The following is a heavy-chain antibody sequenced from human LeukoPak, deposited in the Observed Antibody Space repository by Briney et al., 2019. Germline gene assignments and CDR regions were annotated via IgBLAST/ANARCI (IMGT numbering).Heavy chain of an antibody. CDR3: ASARGYSSEYK. CDR2: ISYDGSNE. V-gene: IGHV3-30*03. J-gene: IGHJ4*02. CDR1: GFTFSAYG. Sequence: GRSLRLSCTASGFTFSAYGMHWVRQAPGKGLEWVAVISYDGSNEYYADSVKGRFTISRDNSKNTLYLRMNSLRAEDTALYYCASARGYSSEYKWGQGTLVTVSS. D-gene: IGHD6-19*01.